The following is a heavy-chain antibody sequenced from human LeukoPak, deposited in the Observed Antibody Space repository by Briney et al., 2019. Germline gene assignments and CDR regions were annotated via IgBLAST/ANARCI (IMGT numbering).Heavy chain of an antibody. D-gene: IGHD3-22*01. J-gene: IGHJ3*02. CDR3: ARDLRVSSSDYYDSSGLDAFDI. CDR2: ISAYNGNT. V-gene: IGHV1-18*01. Sequence: GASVKVSCKASGYTFTSYGISWVRQAPGQGLEWMGWISAYNGNTNYAQKLQGRVTMTTDTSTSTVYMELSSLRSEDTAVYYCARDLRVSSSDYYDSSGLDAFDIWGQGTMVTVSS. CDR1: GYTFTSYG.